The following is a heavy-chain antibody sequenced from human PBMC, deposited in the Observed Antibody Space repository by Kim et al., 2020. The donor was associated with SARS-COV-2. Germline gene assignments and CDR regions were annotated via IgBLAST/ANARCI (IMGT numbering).Heavy chain of an antibody. CDR2: IYYSGST. CDR3: AGAPNDFWSGYPYYFDY. J-gene: IGHJ4*02. Sequence: SETLSLTCTASGGFVSSGSYFWVWIRQPPGKGLEWIGYIYYSGSTNYNPSLKSRVTMSLDTSENQFSLKVRSVTAADTAVYYWAGAPNDFWSGYPYYFDYWGQGTLVTVSS. CDR1: GGFVSSGSYF. V-gene: IGHV4-61*01. D-gene: IGHD3-3*01.